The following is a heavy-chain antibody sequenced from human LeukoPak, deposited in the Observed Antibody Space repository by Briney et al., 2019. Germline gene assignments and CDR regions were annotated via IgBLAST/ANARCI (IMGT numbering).Heavy chain of an antibody. V-gene: IGHV3-21*01. CDR1: GXTFXSYS. CDR3: ARDRPRGYSYGSNYYYYGMDV. Sequence: SXRXSCXAXGXTFXSYSMNWVRQAPGKGLEWVSSISSSSIYISYADSVKARFTISRDNAKNSLYLQMNSLRAEDTAVYCCARDRPRGYSYGSNYYYYGMDVWGQGTTVTVSS. CDR2: ISSSSIYI. J-gene: IGHJ6*02. D-gene: IGHD5-18*01.